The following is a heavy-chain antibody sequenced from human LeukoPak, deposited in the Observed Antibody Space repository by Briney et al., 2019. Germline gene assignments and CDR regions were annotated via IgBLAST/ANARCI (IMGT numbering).Heavy chain of an antibody. CDR1: GFTFRSYA. V-gene: IGHV3-30*04. D-gene: IGHD6-19*01. Sequence: GGSLRLSCAASGFTFRSYAMRWVRQAPGKGLEWVAVISYDGSNKYYADSVKGRFTISRGNSKNTLYLQMNSLRAEDTAVYYCARDFLEDSSGDTWFNPWGQGTLVTVSS. J-gene: IGHJ5*02. CDR3: ARDFLEDSSGDTWFNP. CDR2: ISYDGSNK.